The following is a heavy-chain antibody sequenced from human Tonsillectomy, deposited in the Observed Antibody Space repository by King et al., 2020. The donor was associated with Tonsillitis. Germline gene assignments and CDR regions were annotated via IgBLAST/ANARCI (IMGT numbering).Heavy chain of an antibody. CDR3: AAYFRWLQLRCYFDY. V-gene: IGHV3-43*02. D-gene: IGHD5-24*01. CDR1: GFTFDDYA. Sequence: VQLVESGGGVVQPGGSLRLSCAASGFTFDDYAMHWVRQAPGKGLEWVSLISGDGGSTYYADSVKGRFTISRDNSKNSLYLQMNSLRTEDTALYYCAAYFRWLQLRCYFDYWGQGTLVTVSS. CDR2: ISGDGGST. J-gene: IGHJ4*02.